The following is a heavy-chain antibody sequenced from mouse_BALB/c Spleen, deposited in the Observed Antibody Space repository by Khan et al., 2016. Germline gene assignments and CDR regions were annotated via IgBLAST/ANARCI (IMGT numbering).Heavy chain of an antibody. CDR2: ILPGSGNS. J-gene: IGHJ4*01. CDR1: GYTFNNYW. D-gene: IGHD1-1*02. Sequence: QIQLVQSGAELMKPGASVKISCKATGYTFNNYWIEWVKQRPGHGLEWIGDILPGSGNSNYNENLKGKATFTADTSSNTAYMQRSSLTSEDSAVYWWARAWCTMDYWGQGTSVTVSS. CDR3: ARAWCTMDY. V-gene: IGHV1-9*01.